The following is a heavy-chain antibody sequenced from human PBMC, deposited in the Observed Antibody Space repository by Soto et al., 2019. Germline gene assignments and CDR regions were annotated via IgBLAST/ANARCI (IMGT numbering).Heavy chain of an antibody. Sequence: EVQLVESGGGLVQPGGSLRLSCAASGFAFSSYWMQWVRQPQGKGPVWVSRISSDGRNTTYADPVKGRFTISRDNAKNTLHLQMTSLTDDDTAVYYCIKASTVTGVGGYRWGQGTLVTVSS. J-gene: IGHJ5*02. CDR3: IKASTVTGVGGYR. D-gene: IGHD6-19*01. CDR2: ISSDGRNT. CDR1: GFAFSSYW. V-gene: IGHV3-74*03.